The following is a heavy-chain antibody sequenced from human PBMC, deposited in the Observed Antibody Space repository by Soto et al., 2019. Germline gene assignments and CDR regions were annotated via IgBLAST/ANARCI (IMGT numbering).Heavy chain of an antibody. V-gene: IGHV1-18*01. Sequence: QVQLVQSGAEVKKPGASVKVSCKTAGYTFSNYGINWVRQAPGQGLEWVGWINVYNGKTNSAQRLQGRVTMTADTSTSTAYLELRRLRSDDTAVYYCARGSSPVDFDYWGQGTLVTVSS. J-gene: IGHJ4*02. CDR3: ARGSSPVDFDY. D-gene: IGHD6-13*01. CDR2: INVYNGKT. CDR1: GYTFSNYG.